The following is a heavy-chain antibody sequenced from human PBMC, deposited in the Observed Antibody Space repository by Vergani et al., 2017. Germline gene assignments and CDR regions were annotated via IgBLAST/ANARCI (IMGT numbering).Heavy chain of an antibody. CDR1: GGSISSGGYY. Sequence: QVQLQESGPGLVKPSQTLSLTCTVSGGSISSGGYYWSWIRQHPGKGLEWIGYIYYSGSTYYNPSLKSRVTISVDTSKNQFTLKLSSMTAADTAVYYCARGMVVVMAFDIWGQGTMVTVSS. CDR2: IYYSGST. J-gene: IGHJ3*02. CDR3: ARGMVVVMAFDI. D-gene: IGHD2-21*01. V-gene: IGHV4-31*03.